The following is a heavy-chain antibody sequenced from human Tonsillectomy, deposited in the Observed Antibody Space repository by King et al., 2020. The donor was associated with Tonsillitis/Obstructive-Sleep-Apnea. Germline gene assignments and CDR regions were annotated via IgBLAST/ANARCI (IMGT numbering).Heavy chain of an antibody. CDR1: GFTFSSYE. CDR3: ARDLDIVVVVAATGGGYFDY. CDR2: ISSSGSTI. V-gene: IGHV3-48*03. D-gene: IGHD2-15*01. Sequence: EVQLVQSGGGLVQPGGSLRLSCAASGFTFSSYEMNWVRQAPGKGLEWVSYISSSGSTIYYADSVKGRFTISRDNAKNSLYLQMNSLRAEDTAVYYCARDLDIVVVVAATGGGYFDYWGQGTLVTVSS. J-gene: IGHJ4*02.